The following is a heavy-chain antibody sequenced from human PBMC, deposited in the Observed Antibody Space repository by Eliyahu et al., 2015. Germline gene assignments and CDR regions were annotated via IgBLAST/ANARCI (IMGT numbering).Heavy chain of an antibody. Sequence: QLVQTVAEVKKPGESLKHSCKGSGYSVTSQWIGWVRQMPGKGLEWVAIIYPPXFETRYSPSFQGRVTISVDNSINTAYLQWSGLEASDTAMYYCARPMGSGTLGYLDFWGRGTLVTVSS. CDR2: IYPPXFET. CDR3: ARPMGSGTLGYLDF. J-gene: IGHJ2*01. CDR1: GYSVTSQW. D-gene: IGHD1-26*01. V-gene: IGHV5-51*01.